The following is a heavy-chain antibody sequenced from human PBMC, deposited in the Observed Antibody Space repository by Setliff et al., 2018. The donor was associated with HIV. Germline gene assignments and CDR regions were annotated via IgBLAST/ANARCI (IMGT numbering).Heavy chain of an antibody. Sequence: ESLKISCKGSGYSFTSYWIGWVRQMPGKGLEWIGYIYYSGSTNYNPSLKSRVTISVDTSKNQFSLKLSSVTAADTAVYYCARTEDYSFGDAPFDYWGHGTLVTVSS. J-gene: IGHJ4*01. CDR1: GYSFTSYW. CDR3: ARTEDYSFGDAPFDY. V-gene: IGHV4-59*01. CDR2: IYYSGST. D-gene: IGHD5-18*01.